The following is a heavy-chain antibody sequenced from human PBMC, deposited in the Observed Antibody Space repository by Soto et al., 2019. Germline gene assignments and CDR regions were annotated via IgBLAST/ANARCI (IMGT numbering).Heavy chain of an antibody. CDR3: ARVKRDIVATKRVSLYYGMDV. CDR2: INHSGST. J-gene: IGHJ6*02. V-gene: IGHV4-34*01. D-gene: IGHD5-12*01. CDR1: GGSFSGYY. Sequence: PSETLSLTCAVYGGSFSGYYWSWIRQPPGKGLEWIGEINHSGSTNYNPSLKSRVTISVDTSKNQFSLKLSSVTAADTAVYYCARVKRDIVATKRVSLYYGMDVWGQGTTVTVSS.